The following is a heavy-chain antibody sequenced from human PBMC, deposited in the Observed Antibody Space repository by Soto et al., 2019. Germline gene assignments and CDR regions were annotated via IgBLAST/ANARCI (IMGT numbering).Heavy chain of an antibody. V-gene: IGHV1-18*01. CDR3: AREVGGTFFEAFET. Sequence: QVHLVQSGAEVRKPGASVKVSCKASGYSFTNYNIGWVRQAPGQGLEWMGWISTYNGNRNYAQKFQGRVTMTTDTSTTTTDMALRGLRPDDTAVYYCAREVGGTFFEAFETWGQGTRVTVSS. CDR2: ISTYNGNR. D-gene: IGHD1-26*01. CDR1: GYSFTNYN. J-gene: IGHJ3*02.